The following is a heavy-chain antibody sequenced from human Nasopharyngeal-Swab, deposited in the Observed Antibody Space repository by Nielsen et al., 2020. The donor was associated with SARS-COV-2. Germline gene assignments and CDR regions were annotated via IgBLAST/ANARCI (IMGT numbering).Heavy chain of an antibody. CDR1: GFTFSDHY. D-gene: IGHD1-14*01. Sequence: GGSLRLSCVASGFTFSDHYMTWIRQAPGKGLEWVSFISDSGSYRNHADSVKGRFTISRDNAKNSLYLEMECLRVEDTAVYYCARGLSITYFYYGMDVWGQGTSVTVSS. V-gene: IGHV3-11*05. CDR2: ISDSGSYR. J-gene: IGHJ6*02. CDR3: ARGLSITYFYYGMDV.